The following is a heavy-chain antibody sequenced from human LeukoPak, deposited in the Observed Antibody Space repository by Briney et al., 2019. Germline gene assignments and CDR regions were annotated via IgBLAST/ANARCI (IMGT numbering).Heavy chain of an antibody. CDR1: GGSISSSSYY. Sequence: SETLSLTCTVSGGSISSSSYYWGWIRQPPGKGLEWIGSIYHSGSTYYNPSLKSRVTISVDTSKNQFSLKLSSVTAADTAVYYCARETGTAMDALIDYWGQGTLVTVSS. J-gene: IGHJ4*02. D-gene: IGHD5-18*01. CDR3: ARETGTAMDALIDY. CDR2: IYHSGST. V-gene: IGHV4-39*07.